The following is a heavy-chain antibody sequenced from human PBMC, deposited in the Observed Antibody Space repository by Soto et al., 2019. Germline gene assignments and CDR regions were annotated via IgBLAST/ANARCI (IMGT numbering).Heavy chain of an antibody. J-gene: IGHJ4*02. D-gene: IGHD6-13*01. CDR3: ASAGIAAAGPDY. CDR2: IWYDGSNK. V-gene: IGHV3-33*01. CDR1: GFTFSSYG. Sequence: QVQLVESGGGVVQPGRSLRLSCAASGFTFSSYGMHWVRQAPGKGLEWVAVIWYDGSNKYYADSVKGRFTISRDNSKNPLYLQMNSLRAEDTAVYYCASAGIAAAGPDYWGQGTLVTVSS.